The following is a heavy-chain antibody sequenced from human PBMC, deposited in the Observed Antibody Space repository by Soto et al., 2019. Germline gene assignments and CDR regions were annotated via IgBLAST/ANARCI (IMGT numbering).Heavy chain of an antibody. CDR3: ARASYGSGNYYAPYYFYAMDV. D-gene: IGHD3-10*01. J-gene: IGHJ6*02. V-gene: IGHV4-59*01. CDR1: GASISSYY. Sequence: NPSETLSLTCDVSGASISSYYWSWIRQPPGKGLEWVGYIYYSGNTNYNPSLKSRVTMSVDTSKNQFSLNLTSVTAADTAVYFCARASYGSGNYYAPYYFYAMDVWGHGTTVTASS. CDR2: IYYSGNT.